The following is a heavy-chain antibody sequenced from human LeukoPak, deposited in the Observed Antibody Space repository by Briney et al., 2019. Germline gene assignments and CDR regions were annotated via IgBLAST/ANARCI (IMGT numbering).Heavy chain of an antibody. CDR3: ARHIRTLKIIVGASSLIDY. D-gene: IGHD1-26*01. J-gene: IGHJ4*02. V-gene: IGHV4-39*01. Sequence: SETLSLTCTASGGSISSSSYYWGWIRQPPGKGLEWIGSIYYSGSTYYNPSLKSRVTISVDTSKNQFSLKLSSVTAADTAVYYCARHIRTLKIIVGASSLIDYWGQGTLVTVSS. CDR1: GGSISSSSYY. CDR2: IYYSGST.